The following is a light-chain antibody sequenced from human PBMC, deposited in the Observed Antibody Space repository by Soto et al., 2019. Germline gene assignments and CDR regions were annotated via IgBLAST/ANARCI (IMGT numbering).Light chain of an antibody. CDR3: SSYTSSSTLI. CDR1: SSDVGDYKF. Sequence: QSVLTQPASVSGSPGQSITNSCTGTSSDVGDYKFVSWYQQHPGKAPKLMIYEVSNRPSGTSNRFSASKSGNTASLTISGLQAEDEADYYCSSYTSSSTLIFGGGTKVTVL. CDR2: EVS. J-gene: IGLJ2*01. V-gene: IGLV2-14*01.